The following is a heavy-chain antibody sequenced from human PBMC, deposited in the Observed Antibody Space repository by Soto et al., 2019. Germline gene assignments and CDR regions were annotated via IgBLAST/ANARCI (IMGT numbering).Heavy chain of an antibody. J-gene: IGHJ4*02. D-gene: IGHD1-7*01. CDR3: ARDRGITGTQRRGSCDN. CDR2: IASDGSST. V-gene: IGHV3-74*01. CDR1: EFTFSSYW. Sequence: EVQLVESGGGLVQSGGSLRLSCAASEFTFSSYWMHWVRQAPGKGLVWVSCIASDGSSTSYADSVKGRFTISRDNAKNTLYLQMNSLRVEDTAVYYCARDRGITGTQRRGSCDNCGQGTLVTVSS.